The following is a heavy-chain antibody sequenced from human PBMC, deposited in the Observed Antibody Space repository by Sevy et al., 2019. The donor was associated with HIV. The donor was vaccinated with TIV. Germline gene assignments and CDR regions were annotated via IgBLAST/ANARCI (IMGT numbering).Heavy chain of an antibody. D-gene: IGHD3-3*01. CDR1: GFTFSSYS. J-gene: IGHJ6*02. Sequence: GGSLRLSCAASGFTFSSYSMNWVRQAPGKGLEWVSSISSSSYIYYADSVKGRFTISRDNAKNSLYLQMNSLRAEDTAVYYCARDWSHGITIFGVVTNYYYGMDVWGQGTTVTVSS. CDR3: ARDWSHGITIFGVVTNYYYGMDV. V-gene: IGHV3-21*01. CDR2: ISSSSYI.